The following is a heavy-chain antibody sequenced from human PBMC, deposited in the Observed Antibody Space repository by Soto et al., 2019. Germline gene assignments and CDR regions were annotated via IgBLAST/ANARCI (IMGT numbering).Heavy chain of an antibody. CDR3: VRDRQGTQHYFDY. V-gene: IGHV3-74*01. CDR2: IDVDGSGT. D-gene: IGHD6-6*01. J-gene: IGHJ4*02. CDR1: GFIFSSDW. Sequence: EVQLVESGGGLVQPGGSLRLSCAASGFIFSSDWMHWVRQAPGKGLVWISRIDVDGSGTTYADSVKGRFTISRDNAENRVYLQMNSMRVEDTYVEYCVRDRQGTQHYFDYWGQGILVTVSS.